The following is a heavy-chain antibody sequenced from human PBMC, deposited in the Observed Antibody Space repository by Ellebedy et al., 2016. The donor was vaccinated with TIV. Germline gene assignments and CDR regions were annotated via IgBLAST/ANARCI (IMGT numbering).Heavy chain of an antibody. J-gene: IGHJ6*02. CDR1: GGTFSSYA. Sequence: AASVKVSCKASGGTFSSYAISWVRQAPGQGLEWMGSIIPILGIANYAQKFQGRVTITADKSTSTAYMELSSLRSEDTAVYYCARDRDSSTWYFEGYYYYGMDVWGQGTTVTVSS. CDR2: IIPILGIA. V-gene: IGHV1-69*04. D-gene: IGHD6-13*01. CDR3: ARDRDSSTWYFEGYYYYGMDV.